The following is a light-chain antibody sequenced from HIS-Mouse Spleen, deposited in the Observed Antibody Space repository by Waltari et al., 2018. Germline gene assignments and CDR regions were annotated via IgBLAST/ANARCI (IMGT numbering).Light chain of an antibody. Sequence: SYVLTQPPSVSVAPGKTARITCGGNNIGSKSVHGYQQEPGQAPVLVVYDDSARPSGIPERFSGSNSGNTATLTISRVEAGDEADYYCQVWDSSSDHVVFGGGTKLTVL. V-gene: IGLV3-21*03. CDR1: NIGSKS. J-gene: IGLJ2*01. CDR3: QVWDSSSDHVV. CDR2: DDS.